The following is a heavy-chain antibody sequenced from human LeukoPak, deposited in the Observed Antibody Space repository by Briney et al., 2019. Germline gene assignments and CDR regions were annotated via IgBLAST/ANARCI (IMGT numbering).Heavy chain of an antibody. CDR2: IYYSGST. Sequence: SETLSLTCTVSGGSISSSSYYWGWIRQPPGKGLEWIGSIYYSGSTYYNPSLKSRVTISVDTSKNQFSLKLSSVTAADTAVYYCARDQKADYYGSGKRWFDPWGQGTLVTVSS. V-gene: IGHV4-39*07. J-gene: IGHJ5*02. CDR3: ARDQKADYYGSGKRWFDP. D-gene: IGHD3-10*01. CDR1: GGSISSSSYY.